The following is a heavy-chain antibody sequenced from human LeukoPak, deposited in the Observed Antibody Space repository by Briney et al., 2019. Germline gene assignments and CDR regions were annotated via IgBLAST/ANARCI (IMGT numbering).Heavy chain of an antibody. CDR3: AKSPALWLEETGTAFDI. CDR2: ISTISST. J-gene: IGHJ3*02. V-gene: IGHV3-23*01. Sequence: GSLRLSCAASGDIFSTFAMSWVRQAPGRGLEWVSGISTISSTFYADSVKGRFTISRDNSKNTLYLQVNSLRAEDTAVYYCAKSPALWLEETGTAFDIWGRGTMVTVSS. CDR1: GDIFSTFA. D-gene: IGHD3-10*01.